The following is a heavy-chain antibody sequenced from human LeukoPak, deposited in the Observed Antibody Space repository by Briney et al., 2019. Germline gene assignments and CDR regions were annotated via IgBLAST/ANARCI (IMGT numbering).Heavy chain of an antibody. J-gene: IGHJ6*04. CDR1: GFTFSSYS. V-gene: IGHV3-48*01. CDR3: ARDSLAVDV. CDR2: ISSSSSTI. Sequence: GGSLRLSCAASGFTFSSYSMNWVRQAPGKGLEWVSYISSSSSTIYYADSVKGRFTISRDNAKNSLYLQMNSLRAEDTAVYYCARDSLAVDVWGKGTTVTVSS.